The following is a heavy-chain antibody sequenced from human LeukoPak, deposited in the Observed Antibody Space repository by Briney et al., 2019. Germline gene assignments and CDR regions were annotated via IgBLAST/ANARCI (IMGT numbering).Heavy chain of an antibody. V-gene: IGHV3-21*01. D-gene: IGHD3-3*01. CDR2: ISSSSSYI. J-gene: IGHJ4*02. Sequence: PGGSLRLSCAASGFTFSSYSMNWVRQAPGKGLEWVSSISSSSSYIYYADSVKGRFTISRDNAKNSLYLQMNSLRAEDTAVYYCARARRFLEWLLSYWGQGTLVTVSS. CDR1: GFTFSSYS. CDR3: ARARRFLEWLLSY.